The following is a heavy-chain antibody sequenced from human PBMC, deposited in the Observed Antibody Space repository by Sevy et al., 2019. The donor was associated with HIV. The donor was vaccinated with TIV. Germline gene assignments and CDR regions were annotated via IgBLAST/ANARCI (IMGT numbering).Heavy chain of an antibody. D-gene: IGHD3-3*01. V-gene: IGHV3-11*01. Sequence: LSLTCAASGFTFSDYYMSWIRQAPGKGLEWVSYISSSGSNIYYADSVKGRFSVSRDNAKNSMYLQMNSLRAEDTALYYCARELHRGLSGSTSGYWGQGTLVTVSS. CDR2: ISSSGSNI. J-gene: IGHJ4*02. CDR1: GFTFSDYY. CDR3: ARELHRGLSGSTSGY.